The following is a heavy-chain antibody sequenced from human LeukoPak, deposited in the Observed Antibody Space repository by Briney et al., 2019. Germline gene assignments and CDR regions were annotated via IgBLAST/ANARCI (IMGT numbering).Heavy chain of an antibody. D-gene: IGHD3-22*01. J-gene: IGHJ4*02. V-gene: IGHV4-34*01. CDR2: INHSGST. CDR1: GGSFSGYY. Sequence: PSETLSLTCAVYGGSFSGYYWSWIRQPPGKGLEWIGEINHSGSTNYNPSLKSRVTISVDTSKNQFSLKLSSVTAADTAVHYCATLTGYSSGYRQLSFDYWGQGTLVTVSS. CDR3: ATLTGYSSGYRQLSFDY.